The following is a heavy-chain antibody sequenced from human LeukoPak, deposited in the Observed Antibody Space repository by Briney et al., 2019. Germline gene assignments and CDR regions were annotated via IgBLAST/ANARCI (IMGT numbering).Heavy chain of an antibody. V-gene: IGHV3-48*04. CDR1: GFTSSSHT. J-gene: IGHJ4*02. D-gene: IGHD2-8*02. CDR2: ISGSSSTI. CDR3: ARARVLGGGENFDY. Sequence: PGGSLRLSCAASGFTSSSHTMNWVRQAPGEGLEWISYISGSSSTIYYADSVKGRFTISRDNAKNSLYLQTNSLRAEDTAMYYCARARVLGGGENFDYWGQGTLVTVSS.